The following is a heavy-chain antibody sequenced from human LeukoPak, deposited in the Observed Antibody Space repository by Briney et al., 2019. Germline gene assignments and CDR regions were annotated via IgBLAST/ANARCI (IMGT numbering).Heavy chain of an antibody. CDR3: ARGPRRTKNGNFDY. D-gene: IGHD1-7*01. CDR2: INHSGST. J-gene: IGHJ4*02. CDR1: GGSFSGYY. V-gene: IGHV4-34*01. Sequence: SETLSLTCAVRGGSFSGYYWSWIRQPPGKGLEWIGEINHSGSTNYNPSLKSRVTISVDTSKNQFSLKLSSVTAADTAVYYCARGPRRTKNGNFDYWGQGTLVTVSS.